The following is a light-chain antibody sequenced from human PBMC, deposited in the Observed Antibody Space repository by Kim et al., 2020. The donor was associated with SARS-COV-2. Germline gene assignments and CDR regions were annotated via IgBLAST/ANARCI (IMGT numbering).Light chain of an antibody. CDR2: EVS. CDR3: MQNKQFPT. V-gene: IGKV2D-29*01. Sequence: IVMTQTPVSLSVTPGQPASMSCKSSQSLVRSDGATYLYWYVQKTGQTPQLLIHEVSNRFSGVPDRFSGSGSGTDFTLKISRVEAEDVGIYFCMQNKQFPTFGQGTKLEIK. CDR1: QSLVRSDGATY. J-gene: IGKJ2*01.